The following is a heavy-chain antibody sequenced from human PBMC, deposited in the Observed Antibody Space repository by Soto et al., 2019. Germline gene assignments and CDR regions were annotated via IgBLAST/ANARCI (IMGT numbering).Heavy chain of an antibody. J-gene: IGHJ6*02. V-gene: IGHV4-31*03. Sequence: QVQLQESGPGLVKPSQTLSLTCTVSGGSISSGGYYWNWIRQHPGKGLEWIGYIYYSGATYYNPSPKSRVTIAVDTSKNQLSLKLSSVTAADTAVYYCARDSPDASGALGGMDVWGQGTTVTVSS. CDR3: ARDSPDASGALGGMDV. D-gene: IGHD3-10*01. CDR2: IYYSGAT. CDR1: GGSISSGGYY.